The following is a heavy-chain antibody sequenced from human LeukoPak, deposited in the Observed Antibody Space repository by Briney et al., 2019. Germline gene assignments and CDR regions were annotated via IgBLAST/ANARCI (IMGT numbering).Heavy chain of an antibody. J-gene: IGHJ6*03. CDR2: IYPGDSDT. V-gene: IGHV5-51*01. Sequence: GESLKISCKGSGYSFTSYWIGWVRQMPGKGLEWMGIIYPGDSDTRYSPSFQGQVTISADKSISTAYLQWSSLKASDTAKYYCDRHRDGVATVTTWSYYYYYYMDVWGKGTTVTVSS. D-gene: IGHD4-11*01. CDR3: DRHRDGVATVTTWSYYYYYYMDV. CDR1: GYSFTSYW.